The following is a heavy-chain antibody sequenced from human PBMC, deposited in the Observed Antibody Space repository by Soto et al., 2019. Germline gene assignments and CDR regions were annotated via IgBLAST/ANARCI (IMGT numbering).Heavy chain of an antibody. J-gene: IGHJ5*02. V-gene: IGHV5-10-1*01. Sequence: HEESLKISCTGFGYTFTTFWISWVRQMPGKGLEWMGRIDPGDTYATYSPAFQGHVTISADKATSTAYLQWSSLKASDTAMYFCARIYCTTTTCDSWFDPWGQGTLVTVSS. D-gene: IGHD2-2*01. CDR3: ARIYCTTTTCDSWFDP. CDR1: GYTFTTFW. CDR2: IDPGDTYA.